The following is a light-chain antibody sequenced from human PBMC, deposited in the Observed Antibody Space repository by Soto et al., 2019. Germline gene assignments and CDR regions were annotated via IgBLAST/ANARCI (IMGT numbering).Light chain of an antibody. V-gene: IGKV3-20*01. CDR2: GAS. CDR3: QQYGSSSWT. Sequence: EIVLTQSPGTLSLSPGERATLSCRASQSVSSSYLAWYQQKPGQAPRLLSYGASSRATAIPDRFSGSGSGTDFTLTISRQEPEDFAVYYCQQYGSSSWTVGQGTKVEIK. CDR1: QSVSSSY. J-gene: IGKJ1*01.